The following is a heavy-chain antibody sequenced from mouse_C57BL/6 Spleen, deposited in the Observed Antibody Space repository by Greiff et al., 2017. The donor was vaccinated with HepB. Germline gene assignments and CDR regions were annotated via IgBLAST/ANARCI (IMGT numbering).Heavy chain of an antibody. V-gene: IGHV1-9*01. Sequence: QVQLQQSGAELMKPGASVKLSCKATGYTFTGYWIEWVKQRPGHGLEWIGEILPGSGSTNYNEKFKGKATFTADTSSNTAYMQLSSLTTEDSAIYYCAREVTTVVAPYYAMDYWGQGTSVTVSS. J-gene: IGHJ4*01. D-gene: IGHD1-1*01. CDR3: AREVTTVVAPYYAMDY. CDR1: GYTFTGYW. CDR2: ILPGSGST.